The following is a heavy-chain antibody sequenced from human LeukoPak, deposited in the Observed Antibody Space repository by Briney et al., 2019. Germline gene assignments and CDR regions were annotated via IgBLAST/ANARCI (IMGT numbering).Heavy chain of an antibody. D-gene: IGHD6-13*01. Sequence: GGSLRLSCAASGXTFSSYAMSWVRQPPGKGLELVSDISGSGGSTYYADSVKGRLTISRDNSKNTLYMQMNSLTAEDTAGYYCAKDPYSSSPYDFDYWGQGTLVTVSS. V-gene: IGHV3-23*01. J-gene: IGHJ4*02. CDR2: ISGSGGST. CDR3: AKDPYSSSPYDFDY. CDR1: GXTFSSYA.